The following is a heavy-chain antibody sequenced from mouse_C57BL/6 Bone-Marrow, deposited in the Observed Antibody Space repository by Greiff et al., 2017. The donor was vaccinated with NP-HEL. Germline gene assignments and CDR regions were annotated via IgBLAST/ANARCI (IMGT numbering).Heavy chain of an antibody. Sequence: VQLQQPGAELVKPGASVKLSCKASGYTFTSYWMHWVKQRPGQGLEWIGMIHPNSGSTNYNEKFKSKATLTVDKSSSTAYMQLSSLTSEDSAVYYCARRNGYSRPWFAYWGQGTLVTVSA. CDR1: GYTFTSYW. CDR3: ARRNGYSRPWFAY. CDR2: IHPNSGST. D-gene: IGHD2-2*01. V-gene: IGHV1-64*01. J-gene: IGHJ3*01.